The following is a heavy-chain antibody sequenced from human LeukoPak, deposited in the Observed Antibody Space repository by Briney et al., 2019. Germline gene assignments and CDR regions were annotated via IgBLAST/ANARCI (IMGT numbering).Heavy chain of an antibody. D-gene: IGHD6-19*01. CDR3: ARVAGWHWFDP. CDR2: ISGSGGST. Sequence: GGSLRLSCVASGFTFTNHGMSWVRQAPGKGLEWVSAISGSGGSTYYADSVKGRFTISRDNSKNTVYLQMNNMRVDDKAVYYCARVAGWHWFDPWGQGTLVAVSS. CDR1: GFTFTNHG. J-gene: IGHJ5*02. V-gene: IGHV3-23*01.